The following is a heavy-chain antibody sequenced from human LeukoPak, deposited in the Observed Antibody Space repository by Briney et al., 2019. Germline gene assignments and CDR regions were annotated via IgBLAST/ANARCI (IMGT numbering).Heavy chain of an antibody. D-gene: IGHD1-14*01. J-gene: IGHJ4*02. CDR2: ISIGGDYT. V-gene: IGHV3-23*01. CDR3: AKLHSATITADFDH. CDR1: GGSFSGYW. Sequence: PSETLSLTCAVYGGSFSGYWWTWIRQPPGKGLEWVSGISIGGDYTYYADSVKGRFTISRDNSKNTLSLQMSNLRAEDTAIYYCAKLHSATITADFDHWGQGTLVTVSS.